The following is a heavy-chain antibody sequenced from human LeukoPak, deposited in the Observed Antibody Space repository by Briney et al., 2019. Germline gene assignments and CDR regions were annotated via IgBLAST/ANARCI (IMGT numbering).Heavy chain of an antibody. CDR1: GGSSSVYY. CDR2: INHSGST. V-gene: IGHV4-34*01. Sequence: SETLSLTCAVYGGSSSVYYWSWIRQPPGKGLEWIGEINHSGSTIYNPSLKSRVTISVDTSKNQFSLKLSSVTAADTAVYYCARYGAAYYSDYWGQGTLVTVSS. J-gene: IGHJ4*02. CDR3: ARYGAAYYSDY. D-gene: IGHD4/OR15-4a*01.